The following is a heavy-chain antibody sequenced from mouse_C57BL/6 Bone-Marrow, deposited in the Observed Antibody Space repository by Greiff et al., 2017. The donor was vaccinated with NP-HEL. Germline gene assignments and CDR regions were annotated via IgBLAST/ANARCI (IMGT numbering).Heavy chain of an antibody. Sequence: DVHLVESGGDLVKPGGSLKLSCAASGFTFSSYGMSWVRQTPDKRLEWVATISSGGSYTYYPDSVKGRFTISRDNAKNTLYLQMSSLKSEDTAMYYCARGSLYAMDYWGQGTSVTVSS. CDR3: ARGSLYAMDY. J-gene: IGHJ4*01. V-gene: IGHV5-6*01. CDR2: ISSGGSYT. CDR1: GFTFSSYG.